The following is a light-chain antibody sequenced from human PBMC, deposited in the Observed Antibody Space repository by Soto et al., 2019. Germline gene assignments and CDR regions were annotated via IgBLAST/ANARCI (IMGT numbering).Light chain of an antibody. CDR2: DAS. V-gene: IGKV3-11*01. CDR3: QQCRAWPLT. J-gene: IGKJ4*01. CDR1: QSVSSC. Sequence: EIVLTQSPATLSLSPGERATLSCRASQSVSSCLAWYQQKPGQAPSLLIYDASKRATGIPARFSGSGSGTDFTLTISSLEPEDFAVYYCQQCRAWPLTFGGGTKVDIK.